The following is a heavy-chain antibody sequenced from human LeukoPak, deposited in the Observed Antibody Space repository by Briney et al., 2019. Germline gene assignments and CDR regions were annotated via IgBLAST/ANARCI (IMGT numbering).Heavy chain of an antibody. CDR1: GYSFSNYW. D-gene: IGHD3-22*01. V-gene: IGHV5-51*01. CDR2: INCGNSET. CDR3: ARQKPLSDSSGYYGF. J-gene: IGHJ4*02. Sequence: PGESLKISCEGYGYSFSNYWIGWVRQMPGKGLEWVGIINCGNSETRYSPSFQGQVTISADKSISTAYLQWTSLKASDTAMYFCARQKPLSDSSGYYGFWGQGTLVTVSS.